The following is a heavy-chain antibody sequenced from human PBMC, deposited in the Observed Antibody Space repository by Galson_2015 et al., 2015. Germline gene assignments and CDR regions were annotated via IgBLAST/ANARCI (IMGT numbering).Heavy chain of an antibody. Sequence: SLRLSCAASGFTFSSYEMNWVRQAPGKGLEWVSYISSSGSTRYYADSVKGRVTISRDNAKNSLYLQMNSLRAEDTAVYYCARGGYCSDGSCYRGPAFDTWGQGTRVPVSS. CDR2: ISSSGSTR. CDR3: ARGGYCSDGSCYRGPAFDT. J-gene: IGHJ3*02. CDR1: GFTFSSYE. D-gene: IGHD2-15*01. V-gene: IGHV3-48*03.